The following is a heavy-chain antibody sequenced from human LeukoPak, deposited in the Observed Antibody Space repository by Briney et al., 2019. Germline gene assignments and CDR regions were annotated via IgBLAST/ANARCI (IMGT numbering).Heavy chain of an antibody. CDR1: GFTVSSSY. Sequence: GGSLRLSCAASGFTVSSSYMSWVRQAPGKGLEWVSVIYSGGTTYYADSVKGRFSISRDNTKNTLYLQMDSLRAEDTAVYYCARDPGGNQNGFDIWGQGTMVTVSS. D-gene: IGHD3-16*01. J-gene: IGHJ3*02. CDR2: IYSGGTT. V-gene: IGHV3-66*01. CDR3: ARDPGGNQNGFDI.